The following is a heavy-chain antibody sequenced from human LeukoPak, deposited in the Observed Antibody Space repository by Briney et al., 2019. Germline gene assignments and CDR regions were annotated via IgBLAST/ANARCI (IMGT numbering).Heavy chain of an antibody. D-gene: IGHD4-17*01. J-gene: IGHJ4*02. Sequence: PSETLSLTCAVSGGSISSSGYSWSWIRQPPGKGLEWIGYIYHIGTTHYNPSLRSRVTISVDRSKNQFSLTLTSVTAADTAVYYCARLSTRMTTFDYWGQGALVTVSS. CDR1: GGSISSSGYS. CDR3: ARLSTRMTTFDY. CDR2: IYHIGTT. V-gene: IGHV4-30-2*01.